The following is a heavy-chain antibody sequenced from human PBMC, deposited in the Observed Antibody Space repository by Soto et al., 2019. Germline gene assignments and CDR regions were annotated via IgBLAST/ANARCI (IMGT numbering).Heavy chain of an antibody. CDR1: GFTFSNYW. CDR3: ARVETCSSTSCYSVFDY. CDR2: INSDGSST. Sequence: EVQLVESGGGLVQPGGSLRLSCAASGFTFSNYWMHWVRQAPGKGLAWVSRINSDGSSTTYADSVKGRFTISRDNAKNTLYLQMNSLRAEDTAVYYCARVETCSSTSCYSVFDYWGQGTLVTVSS. J-gene: IGHJ4*02. V-gene: IGHV3-74*03. D-gene: IGHD2-2*01.